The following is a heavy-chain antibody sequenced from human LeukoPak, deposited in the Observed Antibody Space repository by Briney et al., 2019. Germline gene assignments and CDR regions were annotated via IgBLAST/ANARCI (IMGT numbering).Heavy chain of an antibody. CDR1: GGSISSYF. Sequence: SETLSLTCTVSGGSISSYFWSWIRQPAGKGLEWIGRIYTSGSTNYNPSLKSRVTMSVDTSKNQFSLKLTSVTAADTAVYYCARRRYSSSLGENWGQGTLVTVSS. J-gene: IGHJ4*02. CDR2: IYTSGST. CDR3: ARRRYSSSLGEN. D-gene: IGHD6-13*01. V-gene: IGHV4-4*07.